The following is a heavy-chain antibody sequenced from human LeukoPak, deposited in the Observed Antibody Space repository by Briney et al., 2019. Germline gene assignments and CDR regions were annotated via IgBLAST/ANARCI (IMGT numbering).Heavy chain of an antibody. CDR1: GFTFSSYW. CDR3: AREGIAAAGTVDY. D-gene: IGHD6-13*01. CDR2: IKQDGSEK. Sequence: GALRLSCAASGFTFSSYWMSWVRQAPGKGLEWVANIKQDGSEKYYVDSVKGRFTISRDNAKNSQYLQMNSLRAEDTAVYYCAREGIAAAGTVDYWGQGTLVTVSS. J-gene: IGHJ4*02. V-gene: IGHV3-7*01.